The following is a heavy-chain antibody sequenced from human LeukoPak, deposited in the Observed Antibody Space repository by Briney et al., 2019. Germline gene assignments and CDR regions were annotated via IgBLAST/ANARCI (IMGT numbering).Heavy chain of an antibody. CDR3: AKDRAGQQLVRGFFDC. V-gene: IGHV3-23*01. CDR2: ISGSGGST. J-gene: IGHJ4*02. D-gene: IGHD6-13*01. CDR1: GFTFSSYA. Sequence: GGSLRLSCAASGFTFSSYAMSWVRQAPGKGLEWVSAISGSGGSTYYADSVKGRFTISRDHSKNTLYLQMNSLRAEDTAVFYCAKDRAGQQLVRGFFDCWGQGTLVTVSS.